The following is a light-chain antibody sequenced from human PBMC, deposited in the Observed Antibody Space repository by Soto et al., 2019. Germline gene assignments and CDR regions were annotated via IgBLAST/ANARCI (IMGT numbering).Light chain of an antibody. J-gene: IGLJ1*01. CDR3: SSYTSISRV. CDR2: EVS. V-gene: IGLV2-14*01. Sequence: QSVLTQPASVSGSPGQSITISCTGTSSDVGGYNYVSWYQQHPGKAPKLMIYEVSNRPSGVSNRFSGSKSGNTASLTISGLQAEDEADYYCSSYTSISRVFGTGTKVTVL. CDR1: SSDVGGYNY.